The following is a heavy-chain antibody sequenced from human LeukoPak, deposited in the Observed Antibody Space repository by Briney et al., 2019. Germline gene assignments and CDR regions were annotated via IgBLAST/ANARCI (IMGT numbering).Heavy chain of an antibody. CDR2: INTYNGNT. J-gene: IGHJ4*02. CDR3: ARLGSDCGGGNCY. D-gene: IGHD2-15*01. CDR1: GYTLTTFG. V-gene: IGHV1-18*01. Sequence: ASVKVSCKASGYTLTTFGITWVRQAPGQGLEWMGWINTYNGNTNYAQNLQARVTMTTDTSASTAYMELRSLTSDDTAVYYCARLGSDCGGGNCYWGQGTLVTVSS.